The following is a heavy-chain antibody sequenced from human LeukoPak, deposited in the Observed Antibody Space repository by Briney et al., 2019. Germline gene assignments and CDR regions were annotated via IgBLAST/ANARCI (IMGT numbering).Heavy chain of an antibody. CDR3: ARDRGESSSWYFGY. J-gene: IGHJ4*02. CDR2: IYYSGST. D-gene: IGHD6-13*01. V-gene: IGHV4-59*01. CDR1: GGSISSYY. Sequence: PSETLSPTCTVSGGSISSYYWSWIRQPPGKGLEWIGYIYYSGSTNYNPSLKSRVTISVDTSKNQFSLKLSSVTAADTAVYYCARDRGESSSWYFGYWGQGTLVTVSS.